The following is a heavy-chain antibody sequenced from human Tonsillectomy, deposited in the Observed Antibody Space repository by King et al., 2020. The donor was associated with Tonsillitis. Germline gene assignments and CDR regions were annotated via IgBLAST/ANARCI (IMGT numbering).Heavy chain of an antibody. CDR1: GFIFDDYA. D-gene: IGHD2-2*01. Sequence: QLVQSGGGLGQPGRYLVLSWACSGFIFDDYAMHWVRQAPGKGLEWVSVSNWNSGIIGYADSVKGLITISRDNAKNSLHLQMNSLIAEDTAFYYCAKDITSYHYYYMDVWGKGTTVTVSS. CDR2: SNWNSGII. J-gene: IGHJ6*03. CDR3: AKDITSYHYYYMDV. V-gene: IGHV3-9*01.